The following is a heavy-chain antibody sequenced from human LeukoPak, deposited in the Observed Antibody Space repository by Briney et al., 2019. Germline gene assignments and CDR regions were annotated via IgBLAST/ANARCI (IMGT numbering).Heavy chain of an antibody. J-gene: IGHJ4*02. CDR1: GFTFSSYA. Sequence: GGSLRLSCAASGFTFSSYAMSWVRQAPGKGLEWVSAISGSGGSTYYADSVKGRFTISRDNSKNTLYLQMNSLRAEDTAVYYCARGNWDSSGYTDGFFDYWGQGTLVTVSS. V-gene: IGHV3-23*01. D-gene: IGHD3-22*01. CDR3: ARGNWDSSGYTDGFFDY. CDR2: ISGSGGST.